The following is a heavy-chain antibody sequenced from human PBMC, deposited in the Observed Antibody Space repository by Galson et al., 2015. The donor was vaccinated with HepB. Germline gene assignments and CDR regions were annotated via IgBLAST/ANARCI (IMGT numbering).Heavy chain of an antibody. CDR2: IIPLFGTT. J-gene: IGHJ6*02. CDR1: GGTFSSHA. CDR3: ARDGLRPYTCGMDV. V-gene: IGHV1-69*13. D-gene: IGHD4-17*01. Sequence: SVKVSCKAPGGTFSSHAIIWVRQAPGQGLEWMGGIIPLFGTTNTAQKFQSRVTITANESSSTVYMELSSLRGEDTAVYYCARDGLRPYTCGMDVWGQGSTVTVSS.